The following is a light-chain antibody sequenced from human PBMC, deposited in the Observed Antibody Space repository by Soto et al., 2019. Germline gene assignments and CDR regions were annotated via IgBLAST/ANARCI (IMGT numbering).Light chain of an antibody. J-gene: IGLJ1*01. Sequence: QSVLTQPPSASGSPGRSVTIPSAETSSDVGGYNYVSWYQQYPGKVPKLMIYEVSERPSGVPDRFSGSKSGNTAFLTVSGLQAEDEADYYCLSYADTAYVFGTGTKLTVL. CDR1: SSDVGGYNY. CDR2: EVS. CDR3: LSYADTAYV. V-gene: IGLV2-8*01.